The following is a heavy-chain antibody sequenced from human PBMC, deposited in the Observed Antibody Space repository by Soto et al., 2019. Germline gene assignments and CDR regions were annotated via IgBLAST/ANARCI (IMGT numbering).Heavy chain of an antibody. J-gene: IGHJ4*01. Sequence: EPAKGLEWVSSISSTSFATFYADSVKGRFTISRDSSKNTLYLQMNRLSDEDSALYYCGHTSYW. CDR3: GHTSY. D-gene: IGHD2-2*01. V-gene: IGHV3-23*01. CDR2: ISSTSFAT.